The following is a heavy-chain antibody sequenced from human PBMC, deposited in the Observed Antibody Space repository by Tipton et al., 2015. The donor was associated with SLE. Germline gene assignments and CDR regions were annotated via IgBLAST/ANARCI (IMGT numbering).Heavy chain of an antibody. J-gene: IGHJ5*02. Sequence: LRLSCTVSGGSISSSSYYWGWIRQPPGKGLEWIGTAYYSGTTYYNPSLKSRVTISVDTSKNQFSLKLSSLTAADTAVYFCARHGTNGYCSGGSCSPGAWLDPWGQGTLVTVSS. CDR3: ARHGTNGYCSGGSCSPGAWLDP. CDR2: AYYSGTT. D-gene: IGHD2-15*01. V-gene: IGHV4-39*07. CDR1: GGSISSSSYY.